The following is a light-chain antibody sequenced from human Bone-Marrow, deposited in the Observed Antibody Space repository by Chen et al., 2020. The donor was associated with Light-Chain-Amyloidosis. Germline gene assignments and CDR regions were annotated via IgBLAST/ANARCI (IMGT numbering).Light chain of an antibody. CDR3: QSYQGSSQGV. Sequence: NFMLTQPHSVSESPGKTVIISCTRSSGSIATNYVQGYRQRPGGSPTTGIYEDDQRPSGVPDRFSGSIDRSANSASLTISGLKTEDEADYYCQSYQGSSQGVFGGGTKLTVL. CDR1: SGSIATNY. V-gene: IGLV6-57*01. CDR2: EDD. J-gene: IGLJ3*02.